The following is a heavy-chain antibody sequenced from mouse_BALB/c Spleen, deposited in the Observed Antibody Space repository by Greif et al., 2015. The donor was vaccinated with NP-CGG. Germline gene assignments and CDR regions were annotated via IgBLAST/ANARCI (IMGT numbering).Heavy chain of an antibody. CDR3: TRGRRRDFDF. CDR1: GYTFISYY. D-gene: IGHD1-2*01. CDR2: INPSNGGA. J-gene: IGHJ2*01. V-gene: IGHV1-53*01. Sequence: QVHVKQSGAELVKPGASVKLSCKASGYTFISYYMYWVKQRPGQGLEWIGKINPSNGGANLNEKFKSKATLTVDKSSSTAYMQLSSLTSEDSAVYFCTRGRRRDFDFWGQGTTLTVSS.